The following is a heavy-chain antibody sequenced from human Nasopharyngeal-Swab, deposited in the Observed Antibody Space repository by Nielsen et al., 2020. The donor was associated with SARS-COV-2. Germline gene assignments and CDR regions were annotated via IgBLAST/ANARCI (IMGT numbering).Heavy chain of an antibody. Sequence: GGSLRLSCAASGFTFSSYSMNWVRQAPGKGLEWVSYISSSSSTIYYADSVKGRFTISRDNAKNSLYLQMNSLRDEDTAVYYCARGSGYDGYYYYGMDVWGQGTTVTVSS. CDR1: GFTFSSYS. D-gene: IGHD5-12*01. CDR2: ISSSSSTI. V-gene: IGHV3-48*02. CDR3: ARGSGYDGYYYYGMDV. J-gene: IGHJ6*02.